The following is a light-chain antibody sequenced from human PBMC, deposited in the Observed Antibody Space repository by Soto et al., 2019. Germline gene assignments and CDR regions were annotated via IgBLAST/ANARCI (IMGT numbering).Light chain of an antibody. CDR3: QHSDSLPLT. J-gene: IGKJ4*01. CDR2: DAS. Sequence: DIQMTQSPSSLSASVGDRVTIACQASRDIANYLHWYQQKPGKAPNLLIYDASNVETGVPSRFSGSGSGTVFTFTITNLQPEDIATYYCQHSDSLPLTFCGGTKVEIK. V-gene: IGKV1-33*01. CDR1: RDIANY.